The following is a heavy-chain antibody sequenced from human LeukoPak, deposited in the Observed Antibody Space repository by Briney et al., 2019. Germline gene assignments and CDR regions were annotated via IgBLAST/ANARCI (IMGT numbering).Heavy chain of an antibody. CDR1: GGSISSYY. Sequence: SETLSLTCTVSGGSISSYYWSWIRQPPGKGLEWIGYIYTSGSTSYNPSLESRVTMSVDTSKNQFSLNLRSVTAADTAVYYCARWTSSSWYRFDYWGQGTLVTVSS. V-gene: IGHV4-4*08. D-gene: IGHD6-13*01. J-gene: IGHJ4*02. CDR3: ARWTSSSWYRFDY. CDR2: IYTSGST.